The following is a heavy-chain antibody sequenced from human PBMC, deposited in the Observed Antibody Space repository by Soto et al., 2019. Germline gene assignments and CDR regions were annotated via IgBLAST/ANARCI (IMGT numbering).Heavy chain of an antibody. V-gene: IGHV3-23*01. CDR1: AFSLTSCS. CDR3: AKGEMATIRNSFDP. Sequence: GGSLRLSCVTSAFSLTSCSMSWVRQTPGKGLEWVSALSRSGGATYYADSAKGRFTISRDTSTNTLYLQMSNLRAEDTAIYYCAKGEMATIRNSFDPWGQGTLVTVS. CDR2: LSRSGGAT. D-gene: IGHD5-12*01. J-gene: IGHJ5*02.